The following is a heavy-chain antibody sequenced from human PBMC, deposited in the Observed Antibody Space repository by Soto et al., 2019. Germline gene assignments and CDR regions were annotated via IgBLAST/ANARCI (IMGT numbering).Heavy chain of an antibody. CDR2: IHDSVNT. Sequence: PSETLSLTCTVSGDSLSSGGHYWSWIRQHPGKGLEWIGHIHDSVNTYYSPSLRSRVTISADMSKNQFSLNLRSVTAADTAVYYCARVDHRGYFAILTDYWGQGTLVTVSS. D-gene: IGHD3-9*01. V-gene: IGHV4-31*03. CDR1: GDSLSSGGHY. J-gene: IGHJ4*02. CDR3: ARVDHRGYFAILTDY.